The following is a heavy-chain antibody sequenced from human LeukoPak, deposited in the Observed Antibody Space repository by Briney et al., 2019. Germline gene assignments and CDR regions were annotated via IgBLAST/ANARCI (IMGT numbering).Heavy chain of an antibody. V-gene: IGHV3-48*02. D-gene: IGHD3-22*01. CDR1: GFTFSNYN. J-gene: IGHJ4*02. Sequence: PGGSPRLSCAASGFTFSNYNINWVRQAPGKGLEWVSYISTSGRAIFYADSVKGRFTVSRDNAKNSLFLQMNSLRDEDTAVYYCARVPLYDRSGYYFDYWGLGTLVTVSS. CDR2: ISTSGRAI. CDR3: ARVPLYDRSGYYFDY.